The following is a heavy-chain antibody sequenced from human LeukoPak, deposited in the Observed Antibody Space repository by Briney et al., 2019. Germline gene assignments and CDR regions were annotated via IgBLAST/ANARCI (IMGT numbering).Heavy chain of an antibody. CDR3: AKGANYYDSSGLDY. CDR1: GFTFSSYA. J-gene: IGHJ4*02. V-gene: IGHV3-23*01. D-gene: IGHD3-22*01. CDR2: ISGSGGST. Sequence: GGSLRLSCAASGFTFSSYAMSWVRQAPGKGLEWVSSISGSGGSTYYADSVKGRFTISRDNSKNTLYLQMNSLRAEDTAVYYCAKGANYYDSSGLDYWGQGTLVTVSS.